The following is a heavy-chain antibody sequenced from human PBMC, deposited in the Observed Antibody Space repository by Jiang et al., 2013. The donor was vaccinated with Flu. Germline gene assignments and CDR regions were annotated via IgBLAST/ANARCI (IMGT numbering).Heavy chain of an antibody. D-gene: IGHD1-14*01. J-gene: IGHJ3*02. Sequence: GAEVKKPGESLKISCKGSGYSFTSYWIGWVRQMPGKGLEWMGVIYPGDADTRYSPSFQGQVSISADKSITTAYLQWSSLKASDSAMYYCGKVNHEYGFDIWGQGTMVTVSS. CDR1: GYSFTSYW. CDR3: GKVNHEYGFDI. V-gene: IGHV5-51*03. CDR2: IYPGDADT.